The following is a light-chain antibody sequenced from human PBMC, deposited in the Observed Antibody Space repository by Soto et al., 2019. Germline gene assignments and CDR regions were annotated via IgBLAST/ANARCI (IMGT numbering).Light chain of an antibody. J-gene: IGLJ1*01. CDR2: EVS. Sequence: QSALTQPASVSGSPGQSITISCTGTSSDIGGYKYVSWYQQHPGKAPKLIIFEVSNRPSGFSNRFPGSKSGNTASLTISGLQAEDEADYYCSSYTSSSTPYVFGTGTQLTVL. CDR1: SSDIGGYKY. V-gene: IGLV2-14*01. CDR3: SSYTSSSTPYV.